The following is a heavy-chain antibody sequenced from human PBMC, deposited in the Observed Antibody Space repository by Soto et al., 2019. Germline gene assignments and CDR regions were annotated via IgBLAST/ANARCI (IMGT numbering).Heavy chain of an antibody. CDR2: IIPIFGTT. CDR1: GGTFSNYA. J-gene: IGHJ3*02. D-gene: IGHD6-13*01. Sequence: QVQLVQSGAELKKPGSSVKVSCQASGGTFSNYAISWVRQAPGQGLEWMGKIIPIFGTTNYAQNFRGRVTITAXEXTXTPXMELSSLRSDDTALYYCARELPPAPGSFREDALDIWGQGTMITVSS. V-gene: IGHV1-69*15. CDR3: ARELPPAPGSFREDALDI.